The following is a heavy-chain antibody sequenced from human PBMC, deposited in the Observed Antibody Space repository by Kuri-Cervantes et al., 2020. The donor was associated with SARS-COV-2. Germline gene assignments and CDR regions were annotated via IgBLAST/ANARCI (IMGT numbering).Heavy chain of an antibody. CDR1: GDSISSGSYY. D-gene: IGHD6-19*01. CDR3: ARGGYSSGWYAVD. CDR2: IYTGGST. Sequence: SETLSLTCTVSGDSISSGSYYWTWIRQPAGKGLEWIGRIYTGGSTNYNPSLKSRVTISVDTSKNQFSLKLSSVTAADTVVYYCARGGYSSGWYAVDWGQGTLVTVSS. V-gene: IGHV4-61*02. J-gene: IGHJ4*02.